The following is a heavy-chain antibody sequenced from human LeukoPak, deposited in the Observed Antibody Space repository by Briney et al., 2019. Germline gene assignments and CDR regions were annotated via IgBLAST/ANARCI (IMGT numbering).Heavy chain of an antibody. CDR1: GGSFSGYY. CDR2: INHSGST. D-gene: IGHD6-25*01. Sequence: SETLSLTCAVYGGSFSGYYWSWIRQPPGKGLEWIGEINHSGSTNYNPSLKSRVTISVDTSKNQFSLKLSSVTAADTAAYYCASPRSGPYYFDYWGQGTLVTVSS. CDR3: ASPRSGPYYFDY. V-gene: IGHV4-34*01. J-gene: IGHJ4*02.